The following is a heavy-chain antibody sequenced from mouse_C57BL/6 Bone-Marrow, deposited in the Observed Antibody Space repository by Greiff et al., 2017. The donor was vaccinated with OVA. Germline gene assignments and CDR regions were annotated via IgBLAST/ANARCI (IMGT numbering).Heavy chain of an antibody. Sequence: EVKLMESGGGLVQSGRSLRLSCATSRFTFSDFYMEWVRQAPGKGLEWIAASRNKANDYTTEYSASVKGRFIVSRDTSQSILYLQMNALRAEDTAIYYCARGGWLLPFAYWGQGTLVTVSA. V-gene: IGHV7-1*01. CDR1: RFTFSDFY. J-gene: IGHJ3*01. D-gene: IGHD2-3*01. CDR2: SRNKANDYTT. CDR3: ARGGWLLPFAY.